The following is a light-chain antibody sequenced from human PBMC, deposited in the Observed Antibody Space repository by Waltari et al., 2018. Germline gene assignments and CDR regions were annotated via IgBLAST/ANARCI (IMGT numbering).Light chain of an antibody. CDR1: HNVGNNY. J-gene: IGKJ4*01. V-gene: IGKV3-20*01. CDR2: GAS. Sequence: EIVLTQSPGALSLSPGERATLSCRASHNVGNNYLAWFQQKPCQAPRLLIYGASSRATGIPDRFSGSGSGTDFTLTISRLEPEDFAVYYCQQSAHSPLTFGGGTKVEIK. CDR3: QQSAHSPLT.